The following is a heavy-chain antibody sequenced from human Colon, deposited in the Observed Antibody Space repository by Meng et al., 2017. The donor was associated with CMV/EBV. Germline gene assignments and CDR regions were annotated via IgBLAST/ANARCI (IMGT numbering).Heavy chain of an antibody. CDR3: AKSGVTCGGVIHGFDY. CDR2: NSGSGGST. Sequence: GGSRRPPGAASGFTFSSYAMSWVRQAPGKGLEWVSANSGSGGSTYDADSLKGRFTISRDNSKNTLYLQMNSLRADDTAVYYWAKSGVTCGGVIHGFDYWGQGTLVTVSS. J-gene: IGHJ4*02. D-gene: IGHD3-16*02. CDR1: GFTFSSYA. V-gene: IGHV3-23*01.